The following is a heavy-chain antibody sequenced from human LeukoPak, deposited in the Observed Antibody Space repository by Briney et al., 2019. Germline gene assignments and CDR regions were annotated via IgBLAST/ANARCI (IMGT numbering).Heavy chain of an antibody. Sequence: SETLSLTCAVYGGSFSGYYWSWIRQPPGRGLEWIGEINHSGSTNYNPSLKSRVTISVDRSKNQFSLKLSSVTAADTAVYYCARAQDSYGYGDYWGQGTLVTVSS. J-gene: IGHJ4*02. CDR2: INHSGST. CDR3: ARAQDSYGYGDY. D-gene: IGHD5-18*01. V-gene: IGHV4-34*01. CDR1: GGSFSGYY.